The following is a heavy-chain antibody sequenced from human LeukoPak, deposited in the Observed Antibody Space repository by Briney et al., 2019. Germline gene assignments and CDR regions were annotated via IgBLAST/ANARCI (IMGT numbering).Heavy chain of an antibody. J-gene: IGHJ4*02. V-gene: IGHV1-69*04. Sequence: GASVKVSCKASGGTFSSYAISWVRQAPGQGLEWMGRIIPILGIANYAQKIQGRVTITADKSTSTAYMELSSLRSEDTAVYYCARGPGGYFDYWGQGTLVTVSS. CDR3: ARGPGGYFDY. CDR2: IIPILGIA. CDR1: GGTFSSYA. D-gene: IGHD3-10*01.